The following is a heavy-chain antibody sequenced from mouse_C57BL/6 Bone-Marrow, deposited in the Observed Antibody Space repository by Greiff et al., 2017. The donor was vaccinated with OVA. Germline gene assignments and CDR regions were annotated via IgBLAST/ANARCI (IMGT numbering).Heavy chain of an antibody. CDR2: IRSKSNNYAT. V-gene: IGHV10-1*01. Sequence: EPGGGLVQPKGSLKLSCAASGFSFNTYALNRVRQAPGKGLEWVARIRSKSNNYATYYPDSVKDRFTISRDDSESMLYLQMNMLKTEDTAMYYGVRPSYCDGSSHWYFDVWGTGTTVTVSS. J-gene: IGHJ1*03. CDR1: GFSFNTYA. D-gene: IGHD1-1*01. CDR3: VRPSYCDGSSHWYFDV.